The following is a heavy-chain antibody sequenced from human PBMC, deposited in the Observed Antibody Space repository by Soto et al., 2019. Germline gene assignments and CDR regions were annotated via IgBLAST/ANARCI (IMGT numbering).Heavy chain of an antibody. CDR3: ARVRAGYYYGSGSYYPDY. D-gene: IGHD3-10*01. V-gene: IGHV1-18*01. J-gene: IGHJ4*02. Sequence: QVPLVQSGAEVKKPGASVKVSCKASGYTFTSYGISWVRQAPGQGLEWMGWISAYNGNTNYAQKLQGRVTMTTDTSTSTAYMELRSLRSDDTAVYYCARVRAGYYYGSGSYYPDYWGQGTLVTVSS. CDR2: ISAYNGNT. CDR1: GYTFTSYG.